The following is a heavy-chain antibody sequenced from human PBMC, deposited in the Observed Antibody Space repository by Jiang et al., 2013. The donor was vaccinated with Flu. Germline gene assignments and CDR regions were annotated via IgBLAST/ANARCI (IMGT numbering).Heavy chain of an antibody. Sequence: QLLESGGGVVQPGRSLRLSCAASGFSFSNYGMHWVRQAPGKGLEWVAVISYEGSTKYYTDSVKGRFTISRDDSKNTLYLQMDSLRPEDTAVYYCAKELASAGTYSYGHLGYDYWGQGTLVTVSS. CDR1: GFSFSNYG. CDR3: AKELASAGTYSYGHLGYDY. D-gene: IGHD5-18*01. CDR2: ISYEGSTK. J-gene: IGHJ4*02. V-gene: IGHV3-30*18.